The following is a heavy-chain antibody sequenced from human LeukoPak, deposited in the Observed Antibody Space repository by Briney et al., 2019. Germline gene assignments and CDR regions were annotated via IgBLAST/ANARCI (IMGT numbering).Heavy chain of an antibody. CDR2: ISSSSSYI. V-gene: IGHV3-21*01. Sequence: GGSLRLSCAASGFTFSSYSMNWVRQAPGKGLEWVSSISSSSSYIYYADSVKGRFTISRDNAKNSLYLKMNSLRAEDTAVYYCARDGDLRRWLQLRPPYYFDYWGQGTLVTVSS. J-gene: IGHJ4*02. CDR1: GFTFSSYS. D-gene: IGHD5-24*01. CDR3: ARDGDLRRWLQLRPPYYFDY.